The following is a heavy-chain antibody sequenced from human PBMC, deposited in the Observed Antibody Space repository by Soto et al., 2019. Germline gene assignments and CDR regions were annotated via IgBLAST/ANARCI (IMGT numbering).Heavy chain of an antibody. V-gene: IGHV2-5*02. D-gene: IGHD2-15*01. CDR2: IYWDGDT. CDR3: AHSNVEVVGGSTNTFDY. J-gene: IGHJ4*02. CDR1: GLSLRTGGVG. Sequence: QISLKESGPTLVKPTQTLTLTCTFSGLSLRTGGVGVGWLRQPPGKALEWLALIYWDGDTRYRPSLQSRLTVTADSSYNQVVLSMSSMGPEDTATYFRAHSNVEVVGGSTNTFDYWAQGALVTVSS.